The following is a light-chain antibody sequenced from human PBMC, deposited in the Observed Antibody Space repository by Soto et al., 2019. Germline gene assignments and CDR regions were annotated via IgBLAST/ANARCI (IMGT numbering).Light chain of an antibody. CDR2: DAS. V-gene: IGKV1-5*01. Sequence: DIQLTQSPSTLSASVGDRVSITCRASQSISGGLAWYQKKPEKAPRLLIYDASNLQSGVPSTFSGSGSGTEFTLTISSLQPDDFATYYCQQYNSYSRTFGQGTKVDI. CDR3: QQYNSYSRT. CDR1: QSISGG. J-gene: IGKJ1*01.